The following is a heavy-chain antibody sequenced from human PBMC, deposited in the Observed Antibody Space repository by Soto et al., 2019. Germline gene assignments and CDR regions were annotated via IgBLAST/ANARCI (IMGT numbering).Heavy chain of an antibody. CDR3: ATVDIMVRGVTPDY. Sequence: ASVKVSCKVSGYTLTELSMHWVRQAPGKGLEWMGGFDPEDGETIYARKFQGRVTMTEDTSTDTAYMELSSLRSEDTAVYYCATVDIMVRGVTPDYWGQGTLVTVSS. CDR2: FDPEDGET. J-gene: IGHJ4*02. CDR1: GYTLTELS. D-gene: IGHD3-10*01. V-gene: IGHV1-24*01.